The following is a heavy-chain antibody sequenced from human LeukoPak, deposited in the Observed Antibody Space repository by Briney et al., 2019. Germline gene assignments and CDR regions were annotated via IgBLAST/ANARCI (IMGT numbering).Heavy chain of an antibody. J-gene: IGHJ4*02. CDR3: AKDISSNFVVVSAADY. V-gene: IGHV3-43*02. CDR2: MNGDGGST. Sequence: GGSLRLSCAASGFTFNDYAMHWIRQPPGKSLEWVSLMNGDGGSTYYADSVKGIFTVSRDNSKNSLYLQMNSLRTEDTALYYCAKDISSNFVVVSAADYWGQGTLVTVSS. D-gene: IGHD2-2*01. CDR1: GFTFNDYA.